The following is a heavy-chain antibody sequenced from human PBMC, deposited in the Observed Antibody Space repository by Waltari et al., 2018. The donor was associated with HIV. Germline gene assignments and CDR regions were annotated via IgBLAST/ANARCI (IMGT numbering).Heavy chain of an antibody. D-gene: IGHD3-10*01. V-gene: IGHV4-34*01. CDR1: GGSFSGYF. Sequence: QVQLQQWGAGLLKPSETLSLTGAVYGGSFSGYFWTWIRQAPGKGLEWIGEINQSGNTRYNPSLKSRVTTSIDTSKNQFSLRLNSVTAADTAVYYCARVFGGGHFDYWGRGTLVTVS. CDR3: ARVFGGGHFDY. J-gene: IGHJ4*02. CDR2: INQSGNT.